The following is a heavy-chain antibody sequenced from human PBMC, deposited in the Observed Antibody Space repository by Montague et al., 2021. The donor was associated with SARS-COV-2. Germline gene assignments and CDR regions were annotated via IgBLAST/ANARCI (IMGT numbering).Heavy chain of an antibody. Sequence: SETLSLTCTVSGGSVSSGYFYWNWIRQPAGKGLEWIGEINHSGSTNYNPSLKSRVTISVDTSKNQFSLKLSSVTAADTAVYYCASLTLGYCSSTSCYSDWFDPWGQGTLVTVSS. V-gene: IGHV4-61*10. CDR2: INHSGST. CDR3: ASLTLGYCSSTSCYSDWFDP. CDR1: GGSVSSGYFY. J-gene: IGHJ5*02. D-gene: IGHD2-2*02.